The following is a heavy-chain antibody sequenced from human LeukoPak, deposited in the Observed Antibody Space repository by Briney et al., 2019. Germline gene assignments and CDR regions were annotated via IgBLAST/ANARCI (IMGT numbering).Heavy chain of an antibody. CDR3: VAIGLYSSSWSHYFDY. V-gene: IGHV1-24*01. Sequence: ASVKVSCKVSGYTLTELSMHWVRQAPGKGLGWMGGFDPEDGETIYAQKFQGRVTMTEDTSTDTAYMELSSLRSEDTAVYYCVAIGLYSSSWSHYFDYWGQGTLVTVSS. CDR1: GYTLTELS. J-gene: IGHJ4*02. CDR2: FDPEDGET. D-gene: IGHD6-13*01.